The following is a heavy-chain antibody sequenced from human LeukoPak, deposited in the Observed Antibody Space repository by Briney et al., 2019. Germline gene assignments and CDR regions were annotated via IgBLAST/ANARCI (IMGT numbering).Heavy chain of an antibody. J-gene: IGHJ6*03. CDR2: INHSGST. Sequence: SETLSLTCVVYGGSFSGYYWSWIRQPPGKGLEWIGEINHSGSTNYNPSLKSRVTISVDTSKNQFSLKLSSVTAADTAVYYCARDYGDYNHYYYYMDVWGKGTTVTVSS. D-gene: IGHD4-17*01. CDR1: GGSFSGYY. CDR3: ARDYGDYNHYYYYMDV. V-gene: IGHV4-34*01.